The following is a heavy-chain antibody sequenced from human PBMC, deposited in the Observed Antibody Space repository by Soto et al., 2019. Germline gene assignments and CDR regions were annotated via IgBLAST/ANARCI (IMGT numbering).Heavy chain of an antibody. V-gene: IGHV4-34*01. CDR1: GGSFSGYY. J-gene: IGHJ4*02. CDR3: ASSGSGYDLTKVGY. D-gene: IGHD5-12*01. CDR2: INHSGST. Sequence: PSETLSLTCAVYGGSFSGYYWSWIRQPPGKGLEWIGEINHSGSTNYNPSLKSRVTISVDTSKNQFSLKLSSVTAADTAVFYCASSGSGYDLTKVGYWGQGTLVTVSS.